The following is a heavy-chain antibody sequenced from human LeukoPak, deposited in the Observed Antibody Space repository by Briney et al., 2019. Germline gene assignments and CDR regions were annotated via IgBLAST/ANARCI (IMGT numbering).Heavy chain of an antibody. V-gene: IGHV3-23*01. CDR3: AKDPTGNYYFYY. CDR1: GFTFSSYA. D-gene: IGHD1-1*01. Sequence: GGSLRLSCAASGFTFSSYAMSWVRQAPGKGLEWVSAISGSGGSTYYADSVEGRFTISRDNSKNTLYLQMNSLRAEDTAVYYCAKDPTGNYYFYYWGQGTLVTVSS. CDR2: ISGSGGST. J-gene: IGHJ4*02.